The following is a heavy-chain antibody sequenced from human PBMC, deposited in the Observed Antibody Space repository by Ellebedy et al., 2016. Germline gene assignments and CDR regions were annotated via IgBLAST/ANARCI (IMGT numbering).Heavy chain of an antibody. V-gene: IGHV3-21*04. D-gene: IGHD3-22*01. J-gene: IGHJ4*02. CDR1: GFTFSNFA. CDR2: ISSTATYI. Sequence: GGSLRLSCAASGFTFSNFAMSWVRQAPGKGLEWVSSISSTATYIYYADSVKGRFTISRDNAKNSPYLQMNSLKSEDTAVYYCAREAYYYDSSGRWVSYHFDYWGQGTPVTVSS. CDR3: AREAYYYDSSGRWVSYHFDY.